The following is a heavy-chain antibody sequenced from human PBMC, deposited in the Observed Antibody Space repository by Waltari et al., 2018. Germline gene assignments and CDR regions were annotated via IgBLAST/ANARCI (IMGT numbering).Heavy chain of an antibody. CDR2: IYYSGST. CDR3: ARDWDEWEPVPGPHDAFDI. J-gene: IGHJ3*02. CDR1: GGSISSSSYY. Sequence: QLQLQESGPGLVKPSETLSLTCTVSGGSISSSSYYWGWIRQPPGKGLEWIGSIYYSGSTYYNPSLKSRVTISVDTSKNQFSLKLSSVTAADTAVYYCARDWDEWEPVPGPHDAFDIWGQGTMVTVSS. V-gene: IGHV4-39*07. D-gene: IGHD1-26*01.